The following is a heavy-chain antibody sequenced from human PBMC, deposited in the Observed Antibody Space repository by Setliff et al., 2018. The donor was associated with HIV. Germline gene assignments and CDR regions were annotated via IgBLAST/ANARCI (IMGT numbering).Heavy chain of an antibody. J-gene: IGHJ4*02. Sequence: SETLSLTCAVSGYSISSGYYWGWIRQPPGKGLEWIGGIYHSGSTYFNPSLKSRLSIPVDTPKNQFSLKLTSVTATDTAVYYCARGGGFWSGQLDYWGQGTLVTVSS. CDR3: ARGGGFWSGQLDY. V-gene: IGHV4-38-2*01. D-gene: IGHD3-3*01. CDR2: IYHSGST. CDR1: GYSISSGYY.